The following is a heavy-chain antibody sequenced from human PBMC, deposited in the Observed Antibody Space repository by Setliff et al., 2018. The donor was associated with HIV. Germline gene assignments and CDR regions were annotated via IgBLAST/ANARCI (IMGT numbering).Heavy chain of an antibody. D-gene: IGHD1-7*01. J-gene: IGHJ3*01. V-gene: IGHV4-61*02. CDR1: GGSISSGSYY. CDR2: IYASGRT. Sequence: SETLSLTCTVSGGSISSGSYYWNWIRQPAGKGLEWIGRIYASGRTNYNPSLESRVTISLDTSKNQFSLKLNSVTAADTAVYYCTRGPGGTVPKPLEAFDVWGRGAVVTVSS. CDR3: TRGPGGTVPKPLEAFDV.